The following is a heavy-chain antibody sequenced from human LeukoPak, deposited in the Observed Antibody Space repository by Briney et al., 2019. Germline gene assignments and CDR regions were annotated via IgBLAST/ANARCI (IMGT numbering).Heavy chain of an antibody. CDR2: ISGSDGST. Sequence: GGSLRLSCAASGFTFSSYAMSWVRQAPGKGLEWVSAISGSDGSTYYADSVKGRFTISRDNSKNTLYLQMNSLRAEDTAVYYCAREFWSGYYTRGFDYWGQGTLVTVSS. D-gene: IGHD3-3*01. CDR1: GFTFSSYA. J-gene: IGHJ4*02. CDR3: AREFWSGYYTRGFDY. V-gene: IGHV3-23*01.